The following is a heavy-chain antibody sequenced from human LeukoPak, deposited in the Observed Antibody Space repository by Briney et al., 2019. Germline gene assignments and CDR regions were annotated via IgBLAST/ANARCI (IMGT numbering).Heavy chain of an antibody. V-gene: IGHV3-33*05. CDR2: MPYDGSDK. Sequence: GGSLRLSCATTGFIFNNYGMHWVRQAPGKGLEWVALMPYDGSDKYYADSVKGRFTISGDNSKNTLYLQMNSLRVEDTAIYYCARDLKMKYCDFWGQGTLVTVSS. J-gene: IGHJ4*02. D-gene: IGHD5-24*01. CDR1: GFIFNNYG. CDR3: ARDLKMKYCDF.